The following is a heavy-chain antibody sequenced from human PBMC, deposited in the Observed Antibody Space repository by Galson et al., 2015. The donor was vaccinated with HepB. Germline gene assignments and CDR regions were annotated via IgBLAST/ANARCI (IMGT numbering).Heavy chain of an antibody. CDR3: ARDRIVVVPAANRRYYYYYMDV. D-gene: IGHD2-2*01. V-gene: IGHV6-1*01. J-gene: IGHJ6*03. CDR2: TYYRSKWYN. Sequence: CAISGDSVSSNSAAWNWIRQSPSRGLEWLGRTYYRSKWYNDYAVSVKSRITINPDTSKNQFSLQLNSVTPEDTAVYYCARDRIVVVPAANRRYYYYYMDVWGKGTTVTVSS. CDR1: GDSVSSNSAA.